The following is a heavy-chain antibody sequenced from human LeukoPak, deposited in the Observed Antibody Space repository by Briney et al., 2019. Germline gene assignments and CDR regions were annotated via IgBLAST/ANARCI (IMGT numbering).Heavy chain of an antibody. CDR3: ARAHDVRQRAGDAFDI. J-gene: IGHJ3*02. CDR2: ISSSSSYI. V-gene: IGHV3-21*01. Sequence: GGSLRLSCAASGFTFSSYSMNWVRQAPGKGLEWVSSISSSSSYIYYADSVKGRFTISRDNAKNSLYLQMNSLRAEDTAVYYCARAHDVRQRAGDAFDIWGQGTMVTVSS. CDR1: GFTFSSYS. D-gene: IGHD3-10*01.